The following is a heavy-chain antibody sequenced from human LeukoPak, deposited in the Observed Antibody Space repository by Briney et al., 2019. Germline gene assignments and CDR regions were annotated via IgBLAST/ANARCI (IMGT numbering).Heavy chain of an antibody. V-gene: IGHV3-48*01. Sequence: GGSLRLSCAASGFTFSDSHMNWVRQAPGKGLEWVSYISGSSSNIYYADSVKGRFTISRDNSKNTLYLEMNSLRAEDTAIYYCAKMKGHPLPKYYMDVWGQGTTVTVSS. CDR2: ISGSSSNI. CDR3: AKMKGHPLPKYYMDV. D-gene: IGHD1-26*01. J-gene: IGHJ6*01. CDR1: GFTFSDSH.